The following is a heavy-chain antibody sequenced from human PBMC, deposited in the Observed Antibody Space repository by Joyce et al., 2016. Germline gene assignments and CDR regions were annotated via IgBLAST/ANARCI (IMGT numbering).Heavy chain of an antibody. V-gene: IGHV4-59*01. J-gene: IGHJ4*02. Sequence: QVQLQQSGLGLVKPSETLSLTCTFSGGSISNYDWSWIRQPPGKGLEWIGYIYYSGSTNYNPSLKSQDTISVDTSKNQFSLKLSSVTAADTAIYYCARISGGGLFDYWGQGTLVTVSS. CDR3: ARISGGGLFDY. CDR2: IYYSGST. D-gene: IGHD3-16*01. CDR1: GGSISNYD.